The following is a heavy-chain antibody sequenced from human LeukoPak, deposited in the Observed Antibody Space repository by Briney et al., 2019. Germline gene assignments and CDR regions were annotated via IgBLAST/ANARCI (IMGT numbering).Heavy chain of an antibody. Sequence: SETLSLTCTVSGDSINSNYWSWIRQPPGKGLEWIACVYHSGSTNFNPSLRSRGTISVDTSKNQFSLKLSSVTAADTAVYYCARDRSGTLSEFDYWGQGTLVTVSS. J-gene: IGHJ4*02. CDR1: GDSINSNY. CDR2: VYHSGST. CDR3: ARDRSGTLSEFDY. V-gene: IGHV4-59*01. D-gene: IGHD1-26*01.